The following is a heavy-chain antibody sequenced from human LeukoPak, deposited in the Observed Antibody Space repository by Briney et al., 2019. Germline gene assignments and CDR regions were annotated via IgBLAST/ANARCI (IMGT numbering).Heavy chain of an antibody. D-gene: IGHD3-10*01. V-gene: IGHV3-48*03. CDR3: ARDQKYFNAFDI. Sequence: PGGSLRLSCAPSGFTFTIYEMNWVRQAPEKGLEWGSYISSGGSTIYYADPVKGRFTISRDNAKNSLYLQMNSVRAEDTAVYYCARDQKYFNAFDIWGQGTMVTVSS. CDR2: ISSGGSTI. J-gene: IGHJ3*02. CDR1: GFTFTIYE.